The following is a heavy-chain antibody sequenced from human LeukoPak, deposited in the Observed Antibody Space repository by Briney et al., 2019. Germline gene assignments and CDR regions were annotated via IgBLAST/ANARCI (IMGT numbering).Heavy chain of an antibody. CDR2: INHSGST. CDR1: GDSMTNYY. V-gene: IGHV4-34*01. CDR3: AREMVYQECSSTSCYNYYMDV. Sequence: SETLSLACTVSGDSMTNYYWSWIRQPPGKGLEWIGEINHSGSTNYNPSLKSRVTISVDTSKNQFSLKLSSVTAEDTAVYYCAREMVYQECSSTSCYNYYMDVWGKGTTVTVSS. J-gene: IGHJ6*03. D-gene: IGHD2-2*02.